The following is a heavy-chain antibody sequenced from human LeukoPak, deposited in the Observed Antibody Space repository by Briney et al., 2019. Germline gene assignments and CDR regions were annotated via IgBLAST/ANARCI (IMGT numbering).Heavy chain of an antibody. CDR2: IYYSGST. Sequence: SETLSLTCTVSGGSISSGDYYWSWIRQPPGMGLEWIGYIYYSGSTYYNPSLKSRVTISVDTSKNQFSLKLSSVTAADTAVYYCARAGGYDSYYFDYWGQGTLVTVSS. J-gene: IGHJ4*02. D-gene: IGHD5-12*01. CDR3: ARAGGYDSYYFDY. CDR1: GGSISSGDYY. V-gene: IGHV4-30-4*08.